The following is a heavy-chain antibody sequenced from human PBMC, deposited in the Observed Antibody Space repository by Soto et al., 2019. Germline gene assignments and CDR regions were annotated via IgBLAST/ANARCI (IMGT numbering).Heavy chain of an antibody. D-gene: IGHD2-15*01. CDR1: GFTFSSYS. CDR3: AGYCSGGSCYSESDY. CDR2: ISSSISSI. Sequence: VQLVESGGGLVKPGGSLRLSCAASGFTFSSYSMNWVRLAPGKGLEWVSSISSSISSIYYADSVKGRFTISRDNAKNSLYLQMNSLRAEDSAVYYCAGYCSGGSCYSESDYWGQGTLVTVSS. J-gene: IGHJ4*02. V-gene: IGHV3-21*01.